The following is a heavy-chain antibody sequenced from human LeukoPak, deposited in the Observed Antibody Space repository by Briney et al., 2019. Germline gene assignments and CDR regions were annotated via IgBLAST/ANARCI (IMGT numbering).Heavy chain of an antibody. D-gene: IGHD5-18*01. CDR3: ARIFIRNGYSSYFDC. CDR2: VYQSGTT. CDR1: GFSISSGHY. J-gene: IGHJ4*02. V-gene: IGHV4-38-2*02. Sequence: PSETLSPTCTVSGFSISSGHYWGWVRQPPGAGLEWIGSVYQSGTTYYNPSLKSRVTTSVDMSKNQFSLRLRPVTAADTAVYYCARIFIRNGYSSYFDCWGQGTLVTVSS.